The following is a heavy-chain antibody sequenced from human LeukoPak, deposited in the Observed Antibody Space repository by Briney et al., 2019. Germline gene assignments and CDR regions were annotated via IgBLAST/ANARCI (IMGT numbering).Heavy chain of an antibody. Sequence: PGGSLRLSCAASGFTFTSHAMQWVRQAPGKGLEWVSSISSSSSYIYYADSVKGRFTISRDNAKNSLYLQMNSLRAEDTAVYYCARGWQPDYWGQGTLVTVSS. D-gene: IGHD6-13*01. V-gene: IGHV3-21*01. CDR1: GFTFTSHA. J-gene: IGHJ4*02. CDR3: ARGWQPDY. CDR2: ISSSSSYI.